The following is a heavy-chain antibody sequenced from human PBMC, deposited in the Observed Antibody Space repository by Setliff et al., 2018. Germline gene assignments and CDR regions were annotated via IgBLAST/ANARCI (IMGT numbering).Heavy chain of an antibody. J-gene: IGHJ4*02. V-gene: IGHV1-46*01. CDR1: GYTFTSYY. CDR2: INPSGGST. CDR3: ARAEGGDYVPFQIDY. Sequence: ASVKVSCKASGYTFTSYYMHWVRQAPGQGLEWMGIINPSGGSTSYAQKFQGRVTMTRDTSTSTVYMELSSLRSEDTAVYYCARAEGGDYVPFQIDYWGRGTRVTVSS. D-gene: IGHD4-17*01.